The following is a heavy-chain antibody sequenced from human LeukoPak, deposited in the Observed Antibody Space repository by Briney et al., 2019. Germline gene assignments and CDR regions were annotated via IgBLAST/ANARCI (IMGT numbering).Heavy chain of an antibody. V-gene: IGHV3-11*01. D-gene: IGHD2-2*01. CDR1: GFAFSDCY. Sequence: GGSLRLSCAASGFAFSDCYMTWIRQAPGKGLEYISYIGGSGGDITYADSVRGRFTVSRDNAKNSLSLQMNSLRVEDTAVYYCARYARELDYWGQGSLVTVSS. CDR3: ARYARELDY. CDR2: IGGSGGDI. J-gene: IGHJ4*02.